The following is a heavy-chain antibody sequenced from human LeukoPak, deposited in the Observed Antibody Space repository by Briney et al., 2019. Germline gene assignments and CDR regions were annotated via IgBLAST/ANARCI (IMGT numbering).Heavy chain of an antibody. CDR1: GGTFSSYA. V-gene: IGHV1-69*13. J-gene: IGHJ6*02. Sequence: SVKVSCKASGGTFSSYAISWVRQAPGQGLEWMGGIIPIFGTANYAQKFQGRVTITADESTSTAYMELSSLRSEDTAVYYCAREGDLAYCGGDCYSGYYYGMDVWGQGTTVTVSS. CDR2: IIPIFGTA. D-gene: IGHD2-21*02. CDR3: AREGDLAYCGGDCYSGYYYGMDV.